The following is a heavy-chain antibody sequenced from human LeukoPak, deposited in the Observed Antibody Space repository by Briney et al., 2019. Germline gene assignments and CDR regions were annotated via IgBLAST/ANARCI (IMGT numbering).Heavy chain of an antibody. D-gene: IGHD5-18*01. CDR2: IYYSGST. J-gene: IGHJ4*02. V-gene: IGHV4-59*12. CDR3: ARNKQLWFKSGKAYYFDY. Sequence: KPSETLSLTCTVSGGSISSYYWSWIRQPPGKGLEWIGYIYYSGSTNYNPSLKSRVTISVDTSKNQFSLKLSSVTAADTAVYYCARNKQLWFKSGKAYYFDYWGQGTLVTVSS. CDR1: GGSISSYY.